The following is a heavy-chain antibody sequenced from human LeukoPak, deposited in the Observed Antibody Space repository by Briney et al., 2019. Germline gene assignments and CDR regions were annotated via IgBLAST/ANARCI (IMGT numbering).Heavy chain of an antibody. CDR2: IYYSGST. CDR1: GGSISSYY. D-gene: IGHD6-19*01. V-gene: IGHV4-59*01. J-gene: IGHJ4*02. CDR3: ARARGSSGWFDY. Sequence: SETLSLTCTVSGGSISSYYWSWIRQPPGKGLEWIGYIYYSGSTNYNPSLKSRVTISVDTSKNQFSLELSSVTAAGTAVYYCARARGSSGWFDYWGQGTLVTVSS.